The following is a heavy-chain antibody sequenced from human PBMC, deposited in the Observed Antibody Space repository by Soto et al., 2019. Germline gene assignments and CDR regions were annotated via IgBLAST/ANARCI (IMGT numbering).Heavy chain of an antibody. CDR1: GGSMSSYY. Sequence: SETLSLTCTVSGGSMSSYYWTWLRQSPGRGLEWIGYISYSGSTYYNPSLKSRVTISADTSKNQFSLRMNSMIAADTAVYYCARADPDASVGYCGEGTLVTVSS. CDR2: ISYSGST. J-gene: IGHJ4*02. CDR3: ARADPDASVGY. V-gene: IGHV4-59*01. D-gene: IGHD2-15*01.